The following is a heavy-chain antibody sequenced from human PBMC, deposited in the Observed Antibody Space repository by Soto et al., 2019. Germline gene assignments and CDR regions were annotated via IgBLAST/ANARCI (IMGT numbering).Heavy chain of an antibody. CDR2: INPNSGGT. D-gene: IGHD4-17*01. CDR1: GYTFTGYY. J-gene: IGHJ4*02. V-gene: IGHV1-2*02. CDR3: ARDRNDYGVYFDY. Sequence: ASVKVSCKASGYTFTGYYMHWLRQAPGQGLEWMGWINPNSGGTNYAQKFQGRVTMTRDTSISTAYMELSRLRSDDTAVYYCARDRNDYGVYFDYWGQGTLVTVSS.